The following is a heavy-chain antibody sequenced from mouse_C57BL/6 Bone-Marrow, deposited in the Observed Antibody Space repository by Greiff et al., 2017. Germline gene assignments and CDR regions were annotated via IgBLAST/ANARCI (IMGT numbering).Heavy chain of an antibody. J-gene: IGHJ3*01. CDR1: GYSFTSYY. D-gene: IGHD3-1*01. Sequence: VQLQQPGPELVKPGASVKISCKASGYSFTSYYIHWVKQRPGQGLEWIGWIYPGSGNTKYNEKFKGKATLTADTSYSTAYMQLSSLTSEYSAVYYGAGGLFAYWGQGTLVTVSA. V-gene: IGHV1-66*01. CDR2: IYPGSGNT. CDR3: AGGLFAY.